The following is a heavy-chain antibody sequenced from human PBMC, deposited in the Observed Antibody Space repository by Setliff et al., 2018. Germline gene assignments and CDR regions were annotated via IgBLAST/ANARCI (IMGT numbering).Heavy chain of an antibody. CDR3: ARMTGFAYMDV. CDR2: INHSGGT. Sequence: SETLSLTCAVYGGSFSGYYWSWIRQPPGKGLEWIGEINHSGGTSYNPSLMGRVTISVDTSKNQFSLKLNSVTAADTGVYYCARMTGFAYMDVWGKGTPVTVSS. V-gene: IGHV4-34*01. CDR1: GGSFSGYY. J-gene: IGHJ6*03.